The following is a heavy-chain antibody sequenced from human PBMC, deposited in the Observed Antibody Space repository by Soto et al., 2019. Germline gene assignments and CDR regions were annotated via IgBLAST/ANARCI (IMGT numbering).Heavy chain of an antibody. D-gene: IGHD4-17*01. J-gene: IGHJ6*03. V-gene: IGHV3-13*01. CDR1: GFTFSSYD. CDR3: AREMHDYGDFDQLDTGYMDV. Sequence: GGSLRLSCAASGFTFSSYDMHWVRKATGKGLEWVSAIGTAGDTYYPGSVKGRFTISRENAKNSLYLQMNSLRAGDTAVYYCAREMHDYGDFDQLDTGYMDVWGKGTTVTVSS. CDR2: IGTAGDT.